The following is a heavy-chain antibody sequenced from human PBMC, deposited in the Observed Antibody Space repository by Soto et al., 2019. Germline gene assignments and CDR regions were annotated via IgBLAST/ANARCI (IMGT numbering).Heavy chain of an antibody. CDR2: INHVGIT. CDR1: GGSFRGFY. Sequence: SETLSLTCAVSGGSFRGFYWTWIRQSPGKGLEWLGDINHVGITNYNPSLKSRVSIPVDTSKSQFSLKLSSVTAADTAVYYCARVHDFLGGRQQTTDSCDQGLLLTLA. V-gene: IGHV4-34*01. J-gene: IGHJ4*02. CDR3: ARVHDFLGGRQQTTDS. D-gene: IGHD2-15*01.